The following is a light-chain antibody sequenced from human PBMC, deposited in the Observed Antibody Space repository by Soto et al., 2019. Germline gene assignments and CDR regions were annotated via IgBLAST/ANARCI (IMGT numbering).Light chain of an antibody. V-gene: IGKV3D-15*01. CDR2: GSS. J-gene: IGKJ1*01. Sequence: EIVRTQSPATLSVSIGERATLTCRASQSISSDLAWYQQKPVQAPRLLISGSSSRATGIPGRFSGSWSGTEFTLSISRVEPEDFAVYYCQNYDGSWTFGQGT. CDR1: QSISSD. CDR3: QNYDGSWT.